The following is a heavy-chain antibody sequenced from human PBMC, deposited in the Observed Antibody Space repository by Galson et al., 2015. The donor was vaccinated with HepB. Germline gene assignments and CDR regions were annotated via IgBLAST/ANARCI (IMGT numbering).Heavy chain of an antibody. V-gene: IGHV3-23*01. CDR2: ISGSGGST. CDR3: ATPHVFLEWSHQRGYFDY. Sequence: SLRLSCAASGFTFSSYAMSWVRQAPGKGLEWVSAISGSGGSTYYADSVKGRFTISRDNSKNTLYLQMNSLRAEDTAVYYCATPHVFLEWSHQRGYFDYWGQGTLVTVSS. D-gene: IGHD3-3*01. CDR1: GFTFSSYA. J-gene: IGHJ4*02.